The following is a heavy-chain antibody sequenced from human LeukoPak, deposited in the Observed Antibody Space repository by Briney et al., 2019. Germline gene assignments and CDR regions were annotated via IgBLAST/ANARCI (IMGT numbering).Heavy chain of an antibody. CDR2: IYTSGST. CDR1: GGSISSGSYY. J-gene: IGHJ3*02. CDR3: AREDYANAFDI. D-gene: IGHD4-17*01. V-gene: IGHV4-61*02. Sequence: SETLSLTCTVSGGSISSGSYYCSWIRQPAGKGLEWIGRIYTSGSTNYNPSLKSRVTISVDTSKNQFSLKLSSVTAADTAVYYCAREDYANAFDIWGQGTMVTVSS.